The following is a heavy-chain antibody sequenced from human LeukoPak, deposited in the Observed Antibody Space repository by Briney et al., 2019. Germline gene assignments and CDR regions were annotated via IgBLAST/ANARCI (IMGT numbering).Heavy chain of an antibody. Sequence: ASVKVSCKASGYSFTSYCMPWVRQAPGQGLEWMGVINPTGGNTRYSQKFQGRVTLTRDMSTSTVYMELSSLRSEDTAVYYCARGILTGSHYMDVWGKGTTVTVSS. CDR1: GYSFTSYC. D-gene: IGHD3-9*01. CDR2: INPTGGNT. V-gene: IGHV1-46*01. J-gene: IGHJ6*03. CDR3: ARGILTGSHYMDV.